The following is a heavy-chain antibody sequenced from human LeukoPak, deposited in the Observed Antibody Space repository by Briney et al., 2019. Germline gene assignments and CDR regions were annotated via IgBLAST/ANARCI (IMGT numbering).Heavy chain of an antibody. Sequence: ASVKVSCKASGYTFTTHDLTWVRQATGQGLEWMGWMNPGSGDTAYAQKFQGRVTMTRDTSMSTAYMELSSLRSEDTAVYYCARGRGSYHGVSDYWGQGTLVTVSS. J-gene: IGHJ4*02. CDR3: ARGRGSYHGVSDY. CDR2: MNPGSGDT. V-gene: IGHV1-8*01. CDR1: GYTFTTHD. D-gene: IGHD1-26*01.